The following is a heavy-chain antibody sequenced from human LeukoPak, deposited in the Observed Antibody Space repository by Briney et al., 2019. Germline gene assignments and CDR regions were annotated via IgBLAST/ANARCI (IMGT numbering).Heavy chain of an antibody. J-gene: IGHJ4*02. CDR3: ARANSVYGDFDY. D-gene: IGHD4-17*01. V-gene: IGHV3-53*01. CDR1: GLAVSDNY. Sequence: GGSLRLSCAVSGLAVSDNYMSWLRQAPGKGLEWVSFIFPNGNTYYADFVQGRFSISRDNSRNTLFLDMSSLRTEDTAVFFCARANSVYGDFDYWGQGTLVTVSS. CDR2: IFPNGNT.